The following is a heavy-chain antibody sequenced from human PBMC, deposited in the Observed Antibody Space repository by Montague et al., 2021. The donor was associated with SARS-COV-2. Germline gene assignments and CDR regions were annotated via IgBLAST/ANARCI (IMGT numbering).Heavy chain of an antibody. CDR2: IYHTGSN. D-gene: IGHD1-26*01. CDR3: ARKGSGRSDLAY. CDR1: GDSISTDNW. Sequence: SETRSLTCAVSGDSISTDNWSSSGRPPVGNRVAMAGEIYHTGSNKNKPSLKSRVSMSVDKSWNQFSLRLTSVTAAATAIYYGARKGSGRSDLAYWGQGTLVTVSS. J-gene: IGHJ4*02. V-gene: IGHV4-4*02.